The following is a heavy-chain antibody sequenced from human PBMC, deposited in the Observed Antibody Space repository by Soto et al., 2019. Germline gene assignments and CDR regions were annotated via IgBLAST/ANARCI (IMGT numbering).Heavy chain of an antibody. CDR2: IYHSGQT. D-gene: IGHD2-21*01. CDR3: AIIAYCASGFDY. V-gene: IGHV4-4*02. CDR1: GGSITNNNW. Sequence: QVQLQESGPGLVKPSGTLSLTCNVSGGSITNNNWWSWVRQPPAKGLEWIGAIYHSGQTNFNPSLKCRATLSLVDSENQFSLKLTSATAAATAIYYCAIIAYCASGFDYWGQGSLVTVSS. J-gene: IGHJ4*02.